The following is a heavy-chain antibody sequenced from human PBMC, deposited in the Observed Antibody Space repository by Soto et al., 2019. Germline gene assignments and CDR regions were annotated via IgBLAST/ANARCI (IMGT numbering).Heavy chain of an antibody. CDR2: TYYRSKWYY. V-gene: IGHV6-1*01. D-gene: IGHD1-26*01. Sequence: PSQTLSLTCVITGDSVSRNSAGWSWVRQSPSRGLEWLGRTYYRSKWYYGYAVSVRGRITINPDTSKNQYSLQLNSVTPEDTAVYFCARGEQYSGRIFDYWGQGTLVTVSS. CDR1: GDSVSRNSAG. J-gene: IGHJ4*01. CDR3: ARGEQYSGRIFDY.